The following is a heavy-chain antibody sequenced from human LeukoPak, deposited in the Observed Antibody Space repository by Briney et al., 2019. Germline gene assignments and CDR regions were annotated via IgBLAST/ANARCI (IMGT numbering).Heavy chain of an antibody. CDR3: ARGGLRYFDWLSSYYFDY. D-gene: IGHD3-9*01. CDR2: INHSGST. CDR1: GGSFSGYY. Sequence: KPSETLSLTCAVYGGSFSGYYWSRIRQPPGKGLEWIGEINHSGSTNYNPSLKSRVTISVDTSKNQFSLKLSSVTAADTAVYYCARGGLRYFDWLSSYYFDYWGQGTLVTVSS. J-gene: IGHJ4*02. V-gene: IGHV4-34*01.